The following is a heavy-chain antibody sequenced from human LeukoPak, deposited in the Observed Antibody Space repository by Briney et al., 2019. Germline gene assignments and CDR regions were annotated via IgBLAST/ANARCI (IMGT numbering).Heavy chain of an antibody. V-gene: IGHV1-8*03. Sequence: GASVKVSCKASGYTFTSYDINWVRQATGQGLEWMGWMNPNSGNTGYAQKFQGRVTITRNTSISTAYMELSSLRSEDTAVYYCARGTGQWLAHERGYYYYMDVWGKGTTVTVSS. CDR3: ARGTGQWLAHERGYYYYMDV. J-gene: IGHJ6*03. CDR2: MNPNSGNT. CDR1: GYTFTSYD. D-gene: IGHD6-19*01.